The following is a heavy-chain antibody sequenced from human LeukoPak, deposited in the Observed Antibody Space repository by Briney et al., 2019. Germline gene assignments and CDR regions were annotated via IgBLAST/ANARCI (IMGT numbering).Heavy chain of an antibody. CDR2: IRGSGGST. Sequence: GGSLRLSCAASGFTFSSYAMSWVRQAPGKGLEWVSGIRGSGGSTYYADSAKGRFTISRDNSKNTLYLQMNSLRAEDTAVYYCAKASGQLVPNSFFDYWGQGTLATVSS. V-gene: IGHV3-23*01. CDR1: GFTFSSYA. J-gene: IGHJ4*02. D-gene: IGHD6-6*01. CDR3: AKASGQLVPNSFFDY.